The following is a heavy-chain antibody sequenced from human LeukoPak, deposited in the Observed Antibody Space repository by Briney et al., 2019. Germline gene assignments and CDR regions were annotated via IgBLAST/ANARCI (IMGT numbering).Heavy chain of an antibody. J-gene: IGHJ5*02. V-gene: IGHV4-61*08. CDR2: IYYKGNT. Sequence: SQTLSLTCTVSGGSISSGGYYWSWIRQPPGKGLEWIGYIYYKGNTNYNPSLRSRVTISFDTPKNQFSLKLSSVTAADTAVYYCARSGRPTSWFDPWGQGTLVTVSS. D-gene: IGHD5-12*01. CDR3: ARSGRPTSWFDP. CDR1: GGSISSGGYY.